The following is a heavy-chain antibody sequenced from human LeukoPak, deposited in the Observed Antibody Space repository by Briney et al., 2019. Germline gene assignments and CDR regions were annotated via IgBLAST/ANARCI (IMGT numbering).Heavy chain of an antibody. CDR3: ARSDCGGDCHLLDY. Sequence: GGSLRLSCAASGFTFDDYAMHWVRQAPGKGLEWVSHFGGSGGTIYYADSVKGRFTISRDNSKNTLYLQMNSLRAEDTAVYYCARSDCGGDCHLLDYWGQGTLVTVSS. CDR2: FGGSGGTI. D-gene: IGHD2-21*02. J-gene: IGHJ4*02. CDR1: GFTFDDYA. V-gene: IGHV3-23*01.